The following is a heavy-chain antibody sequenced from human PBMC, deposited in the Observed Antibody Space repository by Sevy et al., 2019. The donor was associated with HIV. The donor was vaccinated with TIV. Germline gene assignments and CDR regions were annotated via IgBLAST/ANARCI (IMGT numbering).Heavy chain of an antibody. V-gene: IGHV3-11*01. CDR3: VGRRYSYTYSWSYHFDY. J-gene: IGHJ4*02. Sequence: GGSLRLSCAASGLTFSDYYMSWIRQAPGKGLEWLSYISSSGTTLYSAHSVKGRFAISRDNAKNSLYLKMNSLRAEDTAVYFCVGRRYSYTYSWSYHFDYWGQGALVTVSS. D-gene: IGHD5-18*01. CDR2: ISSSGTTL. CDR1: GLTFSDYY.